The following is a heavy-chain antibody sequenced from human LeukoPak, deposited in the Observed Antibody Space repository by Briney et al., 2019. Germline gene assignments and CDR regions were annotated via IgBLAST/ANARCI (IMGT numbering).Heavy chain of an antibody. CDR2: INHSGST. CDR3: ARGSYYYAQYYFDY. CDR1: GGSFSGYY. D-gene: IGHD3-10*01. V-gene: IGHV4-34*01. J-gene: IGHJ4*02. Sequence: NSSETLSLTCAVYGGSFSGYYWSWIRQPPGEGLEWIGEINHSGSTNYNPSLKSRVTISVDTSKNQFSLKLSSVTAADTAVYYCARGSYYYAQYYFDYWGQGTLVTVSS.